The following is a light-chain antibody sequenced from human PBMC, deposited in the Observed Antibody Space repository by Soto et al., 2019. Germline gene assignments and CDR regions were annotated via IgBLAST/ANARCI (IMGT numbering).Light chain of an antibody. J-gene: IGKJ5*01. CDR2: GAS. V-gene: IGKV3-15*01. CDR3: QQYNNWPFT. Sequence: VLTQSPDTLSLSPGERATLSCRASQRVNSRFFAWYQQKPAQAPRLLIYGASTRATGIPARFSGSGSETDFTLTISSLRSEDSAVYHCQQYNNWPFTFGQGTRLEIK. CDR1: QRVNSRF.